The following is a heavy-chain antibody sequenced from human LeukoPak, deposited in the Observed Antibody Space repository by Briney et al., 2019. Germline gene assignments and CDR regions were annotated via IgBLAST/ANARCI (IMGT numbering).Heavy chain of an antibody. D-gene: IGHD3-3*01. J-gene: IGHJ3*02. CDR1: GGSISSGSYY. V-gene: IGHV4-61*02. Sequence: SQTLSLTCTVSGGSISSGSYYWTWIRQPAGKGLEWIVRIYTDGSTNYNPSLKSRVTISVDTSKNQFSLKLSSVTAADTAVYYCARGNTIFGVITRDAFDIWGQGTMVTVSS. CDR2: IYTDGST. CDR3: ARGNTIFGVITRDAFDI.